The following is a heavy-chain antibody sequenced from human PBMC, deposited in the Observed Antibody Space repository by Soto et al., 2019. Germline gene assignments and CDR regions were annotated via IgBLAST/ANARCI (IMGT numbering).Heavy chain of an antibody. CDR3: TMTTVTTWGY. CDR1: GFTFSGSA. V-gene: IGHV3-73*01. J-gene: IGHJ4*02. Sequence: EVPLVESGGGLVQPGGSLKLSFAASGFTFSGSAMHWVRQASGKGLEWVGRIRSKANSYATAYAASVKGRFTISRDDSKNTAYLQMNSLKTEDTAVYYCTMTTVTTWGYWGQGTLVTVSS. D-gene: IGHD4-17*01. CDR2: IRSKANSYAT.